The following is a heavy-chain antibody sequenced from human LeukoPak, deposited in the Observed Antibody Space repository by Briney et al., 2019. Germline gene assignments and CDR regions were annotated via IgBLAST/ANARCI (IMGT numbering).Heavy chain of an antibody. V-gene: IGHV3-33*01. CDR1: GFTFSSYG. D-gene: IGHD4-11*01. J-gene: IGHJ3*02. CDR2: IWYDGSNK. Sequence: PGRSLRLSCAASGFTFSSYGMHWVRQAPGKGLEWVAVIWYDGSNKYYADSVKGRSTISRDNSKNTLYLQMNSLRAEDTAVYYCASNYGYDAFDIWGQGTMVTVSS. CDR3: ASNYGYDAFDI.